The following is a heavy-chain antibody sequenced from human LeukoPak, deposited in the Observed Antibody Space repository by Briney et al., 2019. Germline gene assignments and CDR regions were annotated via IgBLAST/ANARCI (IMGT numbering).Heavy chain of an antibody. CDR1: GFTLNSNW. CDR2: IKQTGNEK. CDR3: TRVVGAYWFDP. Sequence: GSLRLSCAASGFTLNSNWMTLVRQAPGKGLEGVANIKQTGNEKYYVDSVRGRFTISRDNAKNSVYLQMNSLRAEDTAVYYCTRVVGAYWFDPWGQGTLVTVSS. V-gene: IGHV3-7*01. J-gene: IGHJ5*02. D-gene: IGHD2-15*01.